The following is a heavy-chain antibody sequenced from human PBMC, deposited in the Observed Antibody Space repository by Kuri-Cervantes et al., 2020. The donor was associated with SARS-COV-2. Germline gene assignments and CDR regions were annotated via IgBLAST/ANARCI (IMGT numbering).Heavy chain of an antibody. J-gene: IGHJ4*02. V-gene: IGHV3-30*03. D-gene: IGHD2-15*01. CDR1: GFSFSDSG. CDR3: ARQSCSGDTCYARPFDY. Sequence: GESLKISCAASGFSFSDSGMYWVRQSPGKGLEWVAVISYDGSKKYYADSLKGRFTISRDNSKNKLFLQMNSLRVEDTAVYYCARQSCSGDTCYARPFDYWGQGTLVTVSS. CDR2: ISYDGSKK.